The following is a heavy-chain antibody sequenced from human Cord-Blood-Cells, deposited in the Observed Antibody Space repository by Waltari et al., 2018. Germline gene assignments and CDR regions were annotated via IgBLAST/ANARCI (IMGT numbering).Heavy chain of an antibody. CDR1: GFTFSSYG. Sequence: QVQLVESGGGVVQPGRSLRISCAASGFTFSSYGMHWVRQAPGKGLEWVAVIWYDGSNKYDADSVKGRFTISRDNSKNTLYLQMNSLRAEDTAVYYCARTYYYDSSGYCPDYWGQGTLVTVSS. CDR2: IWYDGSNK. V-gene: IGHV3-33*01. D-gene: IGHD3-22*01. CDR3: ARTYYYDSSGYCPDY. J-gene: IGHJ4*02.